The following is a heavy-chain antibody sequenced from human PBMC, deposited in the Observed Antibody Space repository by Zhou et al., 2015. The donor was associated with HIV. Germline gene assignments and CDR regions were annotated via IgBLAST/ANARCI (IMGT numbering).Heavy chain of an antibody. CDR2: ISAYNGNT. CDR3: ARGDRYAAGHAFDI. D-gene: IGHD6-13*01. V-gene: IGHV1-18*01. J-gene: IGHJ3*02. Sequence: QVQLVQSGAEVKKPGASVKVSCKASGYTFTSYGISWVRQAPGQGLEWMGWISAYNGNTNYAQKFQGRVTITADESTSTAYMELSSLRSEDTAVYYCARGDRYAAGHAFDIWGQGTMVTVSS. CDR1: GYTFTSYG.